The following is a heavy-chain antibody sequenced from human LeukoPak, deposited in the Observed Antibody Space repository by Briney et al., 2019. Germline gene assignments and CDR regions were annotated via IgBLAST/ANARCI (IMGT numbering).Heavy chain of an antibody. V-gene: IGHV3-9*01. Sequence: GGSLRLSCAASGFTFDDYAMHWVRQAPGKGLEWVSGISWNSGSIGYADSVKGRFTISRDNAKNSLYLQMNSLRAEDTALYYCAKDNRYGGNSGRWFDPWGQGTLVTVSS. J-gene: IGHJ5*02. CDR2: ISWNSGSI. CDR3: AKDNRYGGNSGRWFDP. CDR1: GFTFDDYA. D-gene: IGHD4-23*01.